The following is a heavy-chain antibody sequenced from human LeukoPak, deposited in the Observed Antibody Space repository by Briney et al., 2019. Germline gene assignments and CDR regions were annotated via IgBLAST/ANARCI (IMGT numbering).Heavy chain of an antibody. Sequence: GGSLRLSCAASGFTFDDYGMTWVRQAPGKGLEWVSIIYSGDSTYYADSVKGRFTISRDNSKNTLYLQMNSLRAEDTAVYYCASHSGYCSRITCFPDFWGQGTLVTVSS. D-gene: IGHD2-15*01. CDR2: IYSGDST. CDR3: ASHSGYCSRITCFPDF. V-gene: IGHV3-66*04. CDR1: GFTFDDYG. J-gene: IGHJ4*02.